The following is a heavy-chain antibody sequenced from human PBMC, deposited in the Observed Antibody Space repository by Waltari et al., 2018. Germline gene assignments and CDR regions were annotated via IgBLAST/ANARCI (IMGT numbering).Heavy chain of an antibody. Sequence: QVQLVQSGAEVKKPGASVKVSCKASGYTFTGYYMHWVRQAPGQGLGWMGWINPTRGGTNDAQKFQGRVTMTRDTSISTAYMELSRLRSDDTAVYYCARPPYYYDSSGYYAFDYWGQGTLVTVSS. J-gene: IGHJ4*02. CDR2: INPTRGGT. V-gene: IGHV1-2*02. CDR3: ARPPYYYDSSGYYAFDY. CDR1: GYTFTGYY. D-gene: IGHD3-22*01.